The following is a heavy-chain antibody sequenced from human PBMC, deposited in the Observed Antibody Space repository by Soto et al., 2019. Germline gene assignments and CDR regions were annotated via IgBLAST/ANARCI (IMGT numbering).Heavy chain of an antibody. J-gene: IGHJ4*02. V-gene: IGHV4-34*01. CDR3: ARRRSYFARGGHISSDCEY. CDR1: GGSFSGYY. CDR2: INHSGST. Sequence: SETLSLTCAVYGGSFSGYYWSWIRQPPGKGLEWIGEINHSGSTNYNPSLKSRVTISVDTSKNQFSLKLSSVTAADTAVYYCARRRSYFARGGHISSDCEYWGQGTLVTVS. D-gene: IGHD3-10*01.